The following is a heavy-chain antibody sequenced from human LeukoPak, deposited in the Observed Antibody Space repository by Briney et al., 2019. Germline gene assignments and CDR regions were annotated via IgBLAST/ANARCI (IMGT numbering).Heavy chain of an antibody. V-gene: IGHV3-7*03. CDR3: AFAHSDIVVVVAAQYVDAFDI. CDR1: RFTFSSYW. Sequence: GGSLRLSCAASRFTFSSYWMSWVRQAPGKGLEWVANIKQDGSEKYYVDSVKGRFTISRDNSKNTLYLQMNSLRAEDTAVYYCAFAHSDIVVVVAAQYVDAFDIWGQGTMVTVSS. J-gene: IGHJ3*02. CDR2: IKQDGSEK. D-gene: IGHD2-15*01.